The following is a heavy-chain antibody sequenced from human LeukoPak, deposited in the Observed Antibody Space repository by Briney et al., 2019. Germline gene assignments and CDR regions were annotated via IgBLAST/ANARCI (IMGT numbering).Heavy chain of an antibody. CDR2: IYNGGDTI. D-gene: IGHD6-13*01. Sequence: GGSLRLSCATSGFTFSDHYMTWIRQAPGKGLETVSYIYNGGDTIYYADSVRGRFTISRDNAKNSVYLQMNSLTDEDTGVYYCARGGGSGRYGLPFDSWGQGTLVTVSS. CDR3: ARGGGSGRYGLPFDS. J-gene: IGHJ4*02. V-gene: IGHV3-11*04. CDR1: GFTFSDHY.